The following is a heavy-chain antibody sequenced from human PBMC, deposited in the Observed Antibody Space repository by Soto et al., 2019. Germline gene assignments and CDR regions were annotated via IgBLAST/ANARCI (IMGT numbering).Heavy chain of an antibody. D-gene: IGHD6-13*01. CDR2: TYYRSKWYN. J-gene: IGHJ4*02. Sequence: PSQTLSLTFAISGDSVSCNSAAWNWIRQSPSRGLEWLGRTYYRSKWYNDYAVSVKSRITINPDTSKNQFSLQLNSVTPEDTDEYYCEGGGRRNSRGLDGGRETGVTFSS. V-gene: IGHV6-1*01. CDR3: EGGGRRNSRGLD. CDR1: GDSVSCNSAA.